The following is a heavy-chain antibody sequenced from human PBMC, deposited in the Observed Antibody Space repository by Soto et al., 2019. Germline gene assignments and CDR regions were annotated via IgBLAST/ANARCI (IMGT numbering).Heavy chain of an antibody. J-gene: IGHJ6*03. CDR1: GYTFTSYG. V-gene: IGHV1-18*01. CDR2: TSAYNGNT. D-gene: IGHD6-19*01. Sequence: ASVKVSCKASGYTFTSYGISWVRQAPGQGLEWMGWTSAYNGNTNYAQKLQGRVTMTTDTSTSTAYMELRSLRSDDTAVYYCARWVAVAIDYYYYMDVWGKGTTVTVSS. CDR3: ARWVAVAIDYYYYMDV.